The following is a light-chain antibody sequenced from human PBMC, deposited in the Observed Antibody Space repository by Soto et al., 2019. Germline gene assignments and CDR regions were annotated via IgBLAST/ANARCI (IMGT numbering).Light chain of an antibody. Sequence: QSALTRPPAVSGSPVHRVTVSCTGSSSNIGAGHHVSWYQQLPGTAPKLLIYNNDNRPSEIPDRFSGSKSGTSANLGITGLQTGDEADYYCGTLNTRLSAYVFGTWTKVTL. V-gene: IGLV1-51*02. J-gene: IGLJ1*01. CDR2: NND. CDR3: GTLNTRLSAYV. CDR1: SSNIGAGHH.